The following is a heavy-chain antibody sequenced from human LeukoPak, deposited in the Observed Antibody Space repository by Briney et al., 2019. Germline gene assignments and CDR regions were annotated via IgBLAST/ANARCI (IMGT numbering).Heavy chain of an antibody. V-gene: IGHV3-30*18. CDR1: GFTFNNYA. J-gene: IGHJ4*02. CDR3: VKEREYSSSVWYFDY. D-gene: IGHD6-13*01. CDR2: ISYDGSNK. Sequence: GRSLRLSCGASGFTFNNYAMHWVRQAPGKGLEWVALISYDGSNKNYADSVKGRFTISRDNSKNTLYLQMNSLGVEDTSVYYCVKEREYSSSVWYFDYWGQGTLVTVSS.